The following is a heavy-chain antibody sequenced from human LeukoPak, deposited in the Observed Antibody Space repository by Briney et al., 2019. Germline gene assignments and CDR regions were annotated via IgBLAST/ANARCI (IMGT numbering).Heavy chain of an antibody. J-gene: IGHJ3*02. CDR3: ARESSQVDAFDI. CDR2: IWYDGSNK. V-gene: IGHV3-33*01. CDR1: GFTFSNYG. Sequence: PGRSLRLSCAASGFTFSNYGMHWVRQAPGKGLEWVAVIWYDGSNKYYADSAKGRFTISRDNSKNTLYLQMNSLRAEDTAVYYCARESSQVDAFDIWGQGTMVTVPS. D-gene: IGHD3-10*01.